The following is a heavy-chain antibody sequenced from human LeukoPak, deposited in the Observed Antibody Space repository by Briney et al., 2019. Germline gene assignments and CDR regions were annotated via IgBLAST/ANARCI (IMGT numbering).Heavy chain of an antibody. CDR2: IYISGST. V-gene: IGHV4-61*09. D-gene: IGHD6-19*01. J-gene: IGHJ4*02. CDR1: GDSFSSGSFY. CDR3: ARDRGSSGWFDY. Sequence: SSETLSLTCTVSGDSFSSGSFYWSWLRQPAGKGLEWIGHIYISGSTSYNPSLKSRVTISVDTSKKQFSLSLTSVTAADTAMYYCARDRGSSGWFDYWGQGTLVTVSS.